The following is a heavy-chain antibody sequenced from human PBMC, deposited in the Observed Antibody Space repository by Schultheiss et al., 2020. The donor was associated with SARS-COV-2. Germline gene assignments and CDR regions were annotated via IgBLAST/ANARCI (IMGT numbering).Heavy chain of an antibody. J-gene: IGHJ5*02. CDR1: GFTFSSYA. D-gene: IGHD2-15*01. CDR3: ARVGIS. Sequence: GGSLRLSCAASGFTFSSYAMHWVRQAPGKGLEWVAVIWYDGSNKYYADSVKGRFTISRDNAKNSLYLQMNSLRAEDTAVYYCARVGISWGQGTLVTVSS. CDR2: IWYDGSNK. V-gene: IGHV3-30*04.